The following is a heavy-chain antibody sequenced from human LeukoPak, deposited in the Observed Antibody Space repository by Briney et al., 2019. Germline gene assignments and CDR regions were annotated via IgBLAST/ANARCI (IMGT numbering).Heavy chain of an antibody. J-gene: IGHJ5*02. CDR1: GGSISSSNW. D-gene: IGHD6-6*01. CDR2: IYHSGST. V-gene: IGHV4-4*02. CDR3: ARDWYSSSGGPWFDP. Sequence: PSGTLSLTCAVSGGSISSSNWWSWVRQPPGKGLEWIGEIYHSGSTNYNPSLKSRVTISVDKSKNQFSLKLSSVTAADTAVYYCARDWYSSSGGPWFDPWGQGTLVTVSS.